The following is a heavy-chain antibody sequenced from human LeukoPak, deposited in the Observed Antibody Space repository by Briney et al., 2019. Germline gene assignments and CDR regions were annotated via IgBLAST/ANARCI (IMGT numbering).Heavy chain of an antibody. CDR1: GGSISSYY. D-gene: IGHD3-22*01. CDR2: IYYSGST. V-gene: IGHV4-59*01. Sequence: PSETLSLTCTVSGGSISSYYWSWIRQPPGKGLERIGYIYYSGSTNYNPSLKSRVTISVDTSKNQFSLKLSSVTAADTAVYYCARGYDSSGYYYYYYMDVWGKGTTVTVSS. CDR3: ARGYDSSGYYYYYYMDV. J-gene: IGHJ6*03.